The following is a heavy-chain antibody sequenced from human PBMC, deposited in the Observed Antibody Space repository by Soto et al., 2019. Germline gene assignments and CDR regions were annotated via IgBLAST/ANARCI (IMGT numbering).Heavy chain of an antibody. CDR1: GGSISSSSYY. CDR2: IYYSGST. Sequence: SETLSLTCTVSGGSISSSSYYWGWIRQPPGKGLEWIGSIYYSGSTYYNPSLKSRVTISVDTSKNQFSLKLSSVTAADTAVYYCARLSPVVVTAIPPGAFDIWGQGTMVTVSS. V-gene: IGHV4-39*01. J-gene: IGHJ3*02. D-gene: IGHD2-21*02. CDR3: ARLSPVVVTAIPPGAFDI.